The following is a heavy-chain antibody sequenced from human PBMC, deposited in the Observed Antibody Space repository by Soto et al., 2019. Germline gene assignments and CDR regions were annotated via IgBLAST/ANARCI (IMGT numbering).Heavy chain of an antibody. J-gene: IGHJ4*02. V-gene: IGHV1-46*01. CDR1: GYTFTSFY. CDR3: ARGLTSGDY. Sequence: QVQLVQSGAEVKNPGASVKVSCKASGYTFTSFYIHWVRQAPGQGLEWMSIINPNGGSTNYAQNLQGSVTLTRDTSTNTVYMELSSLRSEDTAVYSCARGLTSGDYWGQGTLVTVSS. CDR2: INPNGGST.